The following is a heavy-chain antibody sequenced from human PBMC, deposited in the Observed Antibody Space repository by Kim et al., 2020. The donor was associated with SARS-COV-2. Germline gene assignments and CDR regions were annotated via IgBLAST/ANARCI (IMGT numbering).Heavy chain of an antibody. CDR1: GFTFSSYG. D-gene: IGHD6-6*01. CDR3: AKIRAARPYYYYAMDV. J-gene: IGHJ6*02. V-gene: IGHV3-30*18. CDR2: ISYDGSNK. Sequence: GGSLRLSCAASGFTFSSYGMHWVRQAPGQGLEWVAVISYDGSNKYYADSVKGRFTISRDNSKNTLYLQMNSLRAEDTAVYYCAKIRAARPYYYYAMDVWGQGTTVTVSS.